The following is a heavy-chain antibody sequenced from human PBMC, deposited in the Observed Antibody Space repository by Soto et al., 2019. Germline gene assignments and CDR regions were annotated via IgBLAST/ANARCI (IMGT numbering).Heavy chain of an antibody. CDR2: IYPGDSDT. V-gene: IGHV5-51*01. D-gene: IGHD2-15*01. Sequence: GESLKISCKGSGYSFSSQWIGWVRQIPGRGLEWMGIIYPGDSDTIYSPSFQGQVTFSVDKSISTAYLQWSSLKASDTAMYYCATPGFCSGGSCSNGPDYWGQGTLVTSPQ. CDR1: GYSFSSQW. CDR3: ATPGFCSGGSCSNGPDY. J-gene: IGHJ4*02.